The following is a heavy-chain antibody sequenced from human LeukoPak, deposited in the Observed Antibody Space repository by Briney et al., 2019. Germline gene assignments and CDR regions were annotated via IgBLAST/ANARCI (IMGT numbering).Heavy chain of an antibody. CDR3: ARGEGYYDPQVAFDI. Sequence: PSETLSLTCSVSGYDSISTYCWNWIRRPPGKGLEWIGQIFYKGNTNYNPSLESRVTMSVDTSKNEFSLKLKSVTAADTAVYYCARGEGYYDPQVAFDIWGQGTMVTVSS. V-gene: IGHV4-59*01. CDR1: GYDSISTYC. J-gene: IGHJ3*02. D-gene: IGHD3-3*01. CDR2: IFYKGNT.